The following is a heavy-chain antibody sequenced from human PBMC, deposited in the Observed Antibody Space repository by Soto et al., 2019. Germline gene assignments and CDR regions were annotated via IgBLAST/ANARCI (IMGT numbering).Heavy chain of an antibody. CDR3: ARDRAATPYYYGMDV. CDR1: GGSISSVGYY. V-gene: IGHV4-31*03. Sequence: SETLSLTCTVSGGSISSVGYYCSWIRQHPGKGLEWIGYIYYSGSTYYNPSLKSRVTISVDTSKNQFSLKLSSVTAADTAVYYCARDRAATPYYYGMDVWGQGTTVTVSS. D-gene: IGHD2-15*01. CDR2: IYYSGST. J-gene: IGHJ6*02.